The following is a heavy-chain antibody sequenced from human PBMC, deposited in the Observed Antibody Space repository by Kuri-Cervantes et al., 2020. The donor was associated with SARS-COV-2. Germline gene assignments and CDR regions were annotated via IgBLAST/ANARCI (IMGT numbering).Heavy chain of an antibody. CDR2: IYTSGST. J-gene: IGHJ6*02. Sequence: GSLRLSCTVSGGSISSYYWSWVRQPAGKGLEWIGRIYTSGSTNYNPSLKSRVTMSVDTSKNQFSLKLSFVTAADTAVYYCARSPRLGYCSGGSCDWGSYYGMDVWGQGTTVTVSS. CDR1: GGSISSYY. D-gene: IGHD2-15*01. V-gene: IGHV4-4*07. CDR3: ARSPRLGYCSGGSCDWGSYYGMDV.